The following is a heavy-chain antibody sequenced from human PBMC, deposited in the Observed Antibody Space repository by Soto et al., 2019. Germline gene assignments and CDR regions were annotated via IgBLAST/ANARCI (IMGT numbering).Heavy chain of an antibody. V-gene: IGHV4-34*01. CDR3: ASVIRGGSGSYPHYYYYYGMDV. CDR1: GGSFSGYY. D-gene: IGHD3-10*01. CDR2: INHSGST. Sequence: SETLSLTCAVYGGSFSGYYWSWIRQPPGKGLEWIGEINHSGSTNYNPSLKSRVTISVDTSKNQFSLKLSSVTAADTAVYYCASVIRGGSGSYPHYYYYYGMDVWGQGTTVTVSS. J-gene: IGHJ6*02.